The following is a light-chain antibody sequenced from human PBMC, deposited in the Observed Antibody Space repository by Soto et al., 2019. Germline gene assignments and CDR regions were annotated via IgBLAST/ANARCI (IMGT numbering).Light chain of an antibody. V-gene: IGLV2-14*01. J-gene: IGLJ1*01. CDR3: SLYTSENTYV. CDR2: DVS. CDR1: SSDVGGYNY. Sequence: QSALTQPASVSGSPGQSITISCTGTSSDVGGYNYVSWYQQHPGKAPKLMIYDVSNRPSGVSNRFSGSKSGNTASLTISGLQAEDEADYYCSLYTSENTYVFGTGTKLTVL.